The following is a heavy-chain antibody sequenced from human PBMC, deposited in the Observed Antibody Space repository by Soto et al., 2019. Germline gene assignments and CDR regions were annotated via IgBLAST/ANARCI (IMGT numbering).Heavy chain of an antibody. D-gene: IGHD5-18*01. J-gene: IGHJ4*02. V-gene: IGHV3-9*01. Sequence: EVQLVESGGGLIQPGRSLRLSCAASGFTFDDYAMHWVRQVPGKGLEWVSSIGWNGGNIEYADSVKGRFTISRDNAKNSLYLQMTSLRTEDTALYYCAQDAAHVGYRYGGTFEYWGQGILVIVSS. CDR1: GFTFDDYA. CDR2: IGWNGGNI. CDR3: AQDAAHVGYRYGGTFEY.